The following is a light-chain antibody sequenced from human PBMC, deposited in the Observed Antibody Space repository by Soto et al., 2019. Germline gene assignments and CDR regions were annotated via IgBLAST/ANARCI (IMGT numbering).Light chain of an antibody. Sequence: QSVLTQPPSVSGAAGQRVTISCTGSSSNIGAGYEVHWYQHLPGAAPRVLIYGNNNRPSGVPDRISASKSGTSASLAITGLQAEDEADYYCQSYDRSLRTYVFGSGTKVTVL. CDR3: QSYDRSLRTYV. CDR1: SSNIGAGYE. J-gene: IGLJ1*01. CDR2: GNN. V-gene: IGLV1-40*01.